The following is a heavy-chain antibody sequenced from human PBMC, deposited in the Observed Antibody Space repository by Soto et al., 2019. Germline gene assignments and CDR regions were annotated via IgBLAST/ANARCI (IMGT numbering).Heavy chain of an antibody. CDR2: IADDRSNN. CDR3: ARASDWDIVVVRVAIMDY. V-gene: IGHV3-30-3*01. CDR1: ERTSNMIT. D-gene: IGHD2-2*02. Sequence: SADTERTSNMITLTRVRHAIGKGVEWVAVIADDRSNNYYAYSVKGRFTIYRDYYKNTLYLQMNSLRAGETAVYYCARASDWDIVVVRVAIMDYWGQGTLVTVS. J-gene: IGHJ4*02.